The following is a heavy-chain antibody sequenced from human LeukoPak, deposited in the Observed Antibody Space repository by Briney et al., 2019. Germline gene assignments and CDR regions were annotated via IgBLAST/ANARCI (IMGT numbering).Heavy chain of an antibody. CDR2: ISSISSHI. J-gene: IGHJ4*02. Sequence: GGSLRLSCAASGFTFSSYTMNWVRQAPGQGLEWVSSISSISSHIFYADSVKGRFTISRDNAKNSLYLQMSSLRAEDTAVYYCASSPPYCSSTNCYANYWGQGTLVTVSS. CDR1: GFTFSSYT. CDR3: ASSPPYCSSTNCYANY. D-gene: IGHD2-2*01. V-gene: IGHV3-21*01.